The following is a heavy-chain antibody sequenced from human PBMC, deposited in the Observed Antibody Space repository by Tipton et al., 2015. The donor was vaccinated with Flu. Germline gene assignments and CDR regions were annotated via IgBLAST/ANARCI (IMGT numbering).Heavy chain of an antibody. CDR1: GDSMGSGYF. J-gene: IGHJ4*02. CDR2: IHRSGSP. Sequence: TLSLTCSVSGDSMGSGYFWGWIRQPPGQGLEWIGNIHRSGSPYYNPSLKSRVRISVDTSKNQVSLRLTSVTAADTAAYYCARVATGGIFDYWGQGTLVSVSS. V-gene: IGHV4-38-2*02. CDR3: ARVATGGIFDY. D-gene: IGHD3-16*01.